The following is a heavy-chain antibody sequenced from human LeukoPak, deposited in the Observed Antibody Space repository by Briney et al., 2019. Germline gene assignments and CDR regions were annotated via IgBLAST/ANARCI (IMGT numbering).Heavy chain of an antibody. D-gene: IGHD3-10*01. CDR1: GGSLSSYY. V-gene: IGHV4-59*01. J-gene: IGHJ5*02. Sequence: SETLSLTCTVTGGSLSSYYWSWIRQPPGKGLEWIGYTHYNGRNDYNPSIKSRVTMSVDTSKNQFSLRLSSVTAADTAVYYCAREVHYYGSGTYFFWFDPWGQGTLVTVSS. CDR2: THYNGRN. CDR3: AREVHYYGSGTYFFWFDP.